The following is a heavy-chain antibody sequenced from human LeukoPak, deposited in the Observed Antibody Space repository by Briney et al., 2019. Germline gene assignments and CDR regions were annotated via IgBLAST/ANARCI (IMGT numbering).Heavy chain of an antibody. CDR2: IIPIFGTV. Sequence: GASVKVSCKGSGGIFSNYAISWVRQAPGQGLEWMGGIIPIFGTVNYAQKFQGRVTITTEESTSTAYMELSSLRSEDTAVYYCARGVPAAMMGVYYFDYWGQGTLVTVSS. J-gene: IGHJ4*02. D-gene: IGHD2-2*01. V-gene: IGHV1-69*05. CDR1: GGIFSNYA. CDR3: ARGVPAAMMGVYYFDY.